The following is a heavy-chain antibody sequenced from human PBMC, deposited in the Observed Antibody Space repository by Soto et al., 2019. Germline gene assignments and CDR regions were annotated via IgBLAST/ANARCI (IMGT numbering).Heavy chain of an antibody. CDR3: ARGSGYCSSTSCQGVGAFDI. V-gene: IGHV3-13*05. J-gene: IGHJ3*02. D-gene: IGHD2-2*01. CDR1: GLTFSSYD. CDR2: IGTAGDP. Sequence: VGSLRLACAASGLTFSSYDMHLVRQATGKGLEWVSAIGTAGDPYYPGSVKGRFTISRVNAKNSLYLQMNSLRAGDTAVYYCARGSGYCSSTSCQGVGAFDIWGQGTMVTV.